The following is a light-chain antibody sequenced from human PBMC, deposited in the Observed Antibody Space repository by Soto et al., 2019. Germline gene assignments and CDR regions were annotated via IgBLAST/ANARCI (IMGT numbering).Light chain of an antibody. CDR1: SSDVGGYNH. V-gene: IGLV2-14*01. J-gene: IGLJ1*01. Sequence: QSVLTQPASVSGSPGQSITISCTGTSSDVGGYNHVSWYQQHPGKAPKLIIYEVRNRPSGVSNRLSGSKSGNTASLTISGLKADDEADYYCCSYAGSNNYVFGTGTKVTVL. CDR3: CSYAGSNNYV. CDR2: EVR.